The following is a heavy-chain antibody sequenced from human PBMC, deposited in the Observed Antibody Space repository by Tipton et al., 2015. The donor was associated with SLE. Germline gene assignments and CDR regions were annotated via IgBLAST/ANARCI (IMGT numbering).Heavy chain of an antibody. D-gene: IGHD6-13*01. CDR1: GGSMSSDTYS. CDR3: ARGPYGAAASYDY. V-gene: IGHV4-30-2*01. Sequence: TLSLTCAVSGGSMSSDTYSWNWIRQPPGKGLEWIGYTFHSGSTYYNPSLKSRVTISVDRSKNQFSLKLNSVTAADTAVYYCARGPYGAAASYDYWGQGTLVTVSS. J-gene: IGHJ4*02. CDR2: TFHSGST.